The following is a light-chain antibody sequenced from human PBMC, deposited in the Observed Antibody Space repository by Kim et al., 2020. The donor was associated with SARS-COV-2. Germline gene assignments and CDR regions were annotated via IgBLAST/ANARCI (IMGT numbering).Light chain of an antibody. CDR2: DAS. V-gene: IGKV1-33*01. CDR3: QQYGF. Sequence: DIQMTQSPSSLSASVGDRVTITCQASQDISNYLNWYQQKPGKAPKLLIYDASNLETGVPSRFSGSGSGTDFTFTISSLQPEDIATYYCQQYGFFGQGTKLEI. CDR1: QDISNY. J-gene: IGKJ2*01.